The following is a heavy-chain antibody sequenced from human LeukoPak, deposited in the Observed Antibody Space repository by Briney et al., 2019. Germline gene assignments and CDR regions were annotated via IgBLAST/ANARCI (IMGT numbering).Heavy chain of an antibody. CDR3: AKDPFWDDNWNDGGYFDY. CDR1: GFTFSSYG. V-gene: IGHV3-30*02. Sequence: GGSLRLSCAASGFTFSSYGMHWVSKAPGKGLEWVAFIRYDGSNKYYADSVKGRFTISRDNSKNTLYLQMNSLRAEDTAVYYCAKDPFWDDNWNDGGYFDYWGQGTLVTVSS. D-gene: IGHD1-1*01. CDR2: IRYDGSNK. J-gene: IGHJ4*02.